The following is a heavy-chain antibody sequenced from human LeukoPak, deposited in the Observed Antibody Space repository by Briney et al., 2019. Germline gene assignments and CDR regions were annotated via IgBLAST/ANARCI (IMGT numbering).Heavy chain of an antibody. Sequence: QPGGSLRLSCAASGFTFSTYGMHWVRQAPGKGLEWVAFIRYDGSNKYYADSVKGRFTISRDNSKNTLYLQMNSLRAEDTAVYYCAKVAVAAKYNWFDPWGQGTLVTVSS. CDR3: AKVAVAAKYNWFDP. V-gene: IGHV3-30*02. CDR2: IRYDGSNK. CDR1: GFTFSTYG. J-gene: IGHJ5*02. D-gene: IGHD6-19*01.